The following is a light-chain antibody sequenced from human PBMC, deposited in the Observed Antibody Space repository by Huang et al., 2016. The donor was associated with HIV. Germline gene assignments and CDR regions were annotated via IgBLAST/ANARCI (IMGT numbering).Light chain of an antibody. CDR3: QQYNNWPPRYT. V-gene: IGKV3-15*01. J-gene: IGKJ2*01. CDR2: GAS. Sequence: EIVMTQSPATLSVSPGERVTLSCRASQTVNNNLAWYQRKPGQPPRLLIHGASTRATGIPARFSGSGSGTEFTRTISSLQSEDFAVYYCQQYNNWPPRYTFGQGTKLDIK. CDR1: QTVNNN.